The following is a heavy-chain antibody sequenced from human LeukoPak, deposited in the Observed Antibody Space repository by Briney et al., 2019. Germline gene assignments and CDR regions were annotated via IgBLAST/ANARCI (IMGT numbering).Heavy chain of an antibody. CDR3: ARGGVLLGIDH. Sequence: SETLSLTCTISGGSSIDSHYWSWIRQPPGKGLEWIGYIYYSGSTNYKPSLKSRVTISIDTSKNQFSLKMRSVTAADTAVYYCARGGVLLGIDHWGQGTLVTVSS. J-gene: IGHJ5*02. CDR1: GGSSIDSHY. CDR2: IYYSGST. D-gene: IGHD2-8*02. V-gene: IGHV4-59*11.